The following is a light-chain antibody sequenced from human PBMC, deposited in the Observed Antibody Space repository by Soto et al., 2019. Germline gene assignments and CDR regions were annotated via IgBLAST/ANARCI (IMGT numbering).Light chain of an antibody. CDR1: SSDFGGYNY. CDR2: DVS. V-gene: IGLV2-14*01. Sequence: QSVLTQPASVSGSPGQSITISCPGTSSDFGGYNYVSWYQQHPGKAPKLMIYDVSNRPSGVSNRFSGSKSGNTASLTISGLQAEDEADYYCSSYTSSSTLGVFGTGTKVTVL. J-gene: IGLJ1*01. CDR3: SSYTSSSTLGV.